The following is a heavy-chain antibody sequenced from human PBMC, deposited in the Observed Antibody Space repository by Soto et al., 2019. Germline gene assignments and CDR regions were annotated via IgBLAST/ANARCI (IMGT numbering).Heavy chain of an antibody. Sequence: QVQLQESGPGLVKPSGTLSLTCAVSGGSISSSNWWSWVRQPPGKGLEWIGEIYHSGSTNYNPSLKGRFTISVDQSKNQFSLKLSSVTAADTAVYYCARRLRGYYYGMDVWGQGTTVTVSS. CDR3: ARRLRGYYYGMDV. J-gene: IGHJ6*02. CDR1: GGSISSSNW. V-gene: IGHV4-4*02. CDR2: IYHSGST. D-gene: IGHD4-17*01.